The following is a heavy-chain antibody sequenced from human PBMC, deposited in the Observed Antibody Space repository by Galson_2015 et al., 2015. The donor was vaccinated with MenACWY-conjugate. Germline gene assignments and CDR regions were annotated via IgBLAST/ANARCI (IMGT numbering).Heavy chain of an antibody. J-gene: IGHJ5*02. Sequence: LSLTCAVSGGSISSSNWWSWVRQPPGKGLEWIGEIYHSGSTNYNPSLKSRVTISVDKSKNQFSLKLSSVTAADTAVYYCARDLHCSSTSCYEGWFDPWGQGTLVTVSS. D-gene: IGHD2-2*01. CDR2: IYHSGST. CDR3: ARDLHCSSTSCYEGWFDP. CDR1: GGSISSSNW. V-gene: IGHV4-4*02.